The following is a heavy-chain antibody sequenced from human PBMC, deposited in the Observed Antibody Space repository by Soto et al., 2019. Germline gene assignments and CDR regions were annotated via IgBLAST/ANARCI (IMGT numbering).Heavy chain of an antibody. CDR1: GFTFVSYS. D-gene: IGHD6-13*01. J-gene: IGHJ5*02. Sequence: GGSLRLSCAASGFTFVSYSINFFRHSAFKGLEWVSSISSSSSYIYYADSVKGRFTISRDNAKNSLYLQMNNLRAEDTAVYYCARDPRGSSWYVNWFDPWGQGTLVTVSS. CDR2: ISSSSSYI. V-gene: IGHV3-21*01. CDR3: ARDPRGSSWYVNWFDP.